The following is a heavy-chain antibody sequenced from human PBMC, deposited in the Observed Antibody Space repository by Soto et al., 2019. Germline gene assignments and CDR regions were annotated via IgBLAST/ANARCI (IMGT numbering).Heavy chain of an antibody. CDR3: TAGRGDY. Sequence: EVQLVESGGGFVKPGGSLRLSCEASGFTFSNAWMSWVRQAPGKGLEWVGRINTKTDGGTTDYAAPVKGRFTISREDAKDRLYLQRSRLKTEDTAVYYCTAGRGDYWGQGSLVTVSS. J-gene: IGHJ4*02. V-gene: IGHV3-15*01. CDR2: INTKTDGGTT. CDR1: GFTFSNAW.